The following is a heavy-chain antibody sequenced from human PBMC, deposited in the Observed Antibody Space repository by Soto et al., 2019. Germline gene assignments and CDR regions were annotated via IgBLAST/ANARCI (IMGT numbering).Heavy chain of an antibody. D-gene: IGHD1-1*01. CDR3: ARGWRLERRAGWLDP. CDR1: GGSFSGYY. V-gene: IGHV4-34*01. CDR2: INHSGST. J-gene: IGHJ5*02. Sequence: LSLTCAVYGGSFSGYYWSWIRQPPGKGLEWIGEINHSGSTNYNPSLKSRVTISVDTSKNQFSLKLSSVTAADTAVYYCARGWRLERRAGWLDPWGQGTLVTVSS.